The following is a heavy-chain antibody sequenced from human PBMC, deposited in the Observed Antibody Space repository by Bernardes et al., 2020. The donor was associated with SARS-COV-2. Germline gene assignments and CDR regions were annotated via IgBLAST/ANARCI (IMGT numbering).Heavy chain of an antibody. CDR2: IYWNDDK. Sequence: SGPTLVKPTQTLTLTCTFPGFSLSTSGVGVGWIRQPPGKALEWLALIYWNDDKRYSPSLKSRLTITKDTSKNQVVLTLTNMDPVDTATYYCAHSPTITLFGVVIDYYYGMDVWGQGTTVRVSS. CDR1: GFSLSTSGVG. CDR3: AHSPTITLFGVVIDYYYGMDV. J-gene: IGHJ6*02. V-gene: IGHV2-5*01. D-gene: IGHD3-3*01.